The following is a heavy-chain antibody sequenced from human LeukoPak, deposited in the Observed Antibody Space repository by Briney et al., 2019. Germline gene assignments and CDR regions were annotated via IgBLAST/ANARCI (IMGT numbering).Heavy chain of an antibody. Sequence: SGTLSLTCAVSGGSISSSNWWSWVRQPPGKGLEWIGEIYHSGSTNYNPSLKSRVNISMDKSKNQFSLKLNSVTAADTALYYCARDGRTPTGDYYDSSDYYLKYFQHWGQGTLVTVSS. CDR2: IYHSGST. J-gene: IGHJ1*01. V-gene: IGHV4-4*02. CDR1: GGSISSSNW. D-gene: IGHD3-22*01. CDR3: ARDGRTPTGDYYDSSDYYLKYFQH.